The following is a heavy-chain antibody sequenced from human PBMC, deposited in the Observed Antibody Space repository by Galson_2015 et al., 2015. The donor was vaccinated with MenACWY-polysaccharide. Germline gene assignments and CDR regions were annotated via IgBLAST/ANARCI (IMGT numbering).Heavy chain of an antibody. Sequence: SLRLSCAASGFTFSNYWMHWVRQAPGEGQVWVSRIKSDGSTTNNADSVKGRFIISRDNAKNTLYLEMNSLRVEDTAVFYCARGHYQLEVWGQGTAVTVSS. CDR3: ARGHYQLEV. CDR1: GFTFSNYW. V-gene: IGHV3-74*01. J-gene: IGHJ6*02. D-gene: IGHD1-26*01. CDR2: IKSDGSTT.